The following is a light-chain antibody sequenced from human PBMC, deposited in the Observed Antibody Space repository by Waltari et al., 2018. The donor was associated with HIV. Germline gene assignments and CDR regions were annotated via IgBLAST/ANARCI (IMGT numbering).Light chain of an antibody. CDR2: EVS. J-gene: IGLJ2*01. V-gene: IGLV2-8*01. Sequence: QSALTKPPSPSGSPGQSVTISCTGTSSDVGGYNYVSWYQQHPGKAPKVMIYEVSKRPSGVPDRFSGSKSGNTASLTVSGLQAEDEADYYCSSYAGSHNFVVFGGGTKLTVL. CDR3: SSYAGSHNFVV. CDR1: SSDVGGYNY.